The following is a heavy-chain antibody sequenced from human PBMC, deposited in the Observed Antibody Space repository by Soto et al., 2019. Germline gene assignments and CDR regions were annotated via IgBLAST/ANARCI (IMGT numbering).Heavy chain of an antibody. CDR2: ISRDGSHK. J-gene: IGHJ4*02. V-gene: IGHV3-30*04. D-gene: IGHD1-26*01. CDR3: ARSRNSAVADSFDF. CDR1: GFIFRNYA. Sequence: LRLSCAASGFIFRNYAIHWVRQAPGKGLEWVAVISRDGSHKYYLDSVKGRFTISRDNSKDTVNLLMNSLRDDDSAMYYCARSRNSAVADSFDFWGQGTLVTVSS.